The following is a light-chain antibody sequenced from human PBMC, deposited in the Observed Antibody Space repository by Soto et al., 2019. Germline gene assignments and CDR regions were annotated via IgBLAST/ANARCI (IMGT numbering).Light chain of an antibody. J-gene: IGKJ4*01. CDR3: QQYDNWPSVT. CDR2: GTS. CDR1: QSVGRS. V-gene: IGKV3-15*01. Sequence: IVMTQSPATLSVSPGERATLSCRASQSVGRSLAWYQQKPGQAPRLLMYGTSARATGIPATFSGSGSRTEFTLTISSLQSEDFAVYYCQQYDNWPSVTFGGGTKVEIK.